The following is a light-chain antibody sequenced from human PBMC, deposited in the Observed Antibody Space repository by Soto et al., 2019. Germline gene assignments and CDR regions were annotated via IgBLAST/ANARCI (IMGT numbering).Light chain of an antibody. CDR3: QQSYSTPLT. CDR2: AAS. V-gene: IGKV1-39*01. CDR1: QSISTY. Sequence: DIQMTQSPSSLSASVGDRVTITCRASQSISTYLNWYQQKPGQAPKVLIYAASSLQSGVPSRFSGTGSGTDFILTISSLQPEDFATYYCQQSYSTPLTFGQETKLEIK. J-gene: IGKJ2*01.